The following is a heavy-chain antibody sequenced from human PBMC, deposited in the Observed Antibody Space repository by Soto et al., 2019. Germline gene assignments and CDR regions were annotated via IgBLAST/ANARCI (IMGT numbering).Heavy chain of an antibody. CDR2: IYYSGST. V-gene: IGHV4-39*01. J-gene: IGHJ4*02. Sequence: SETLSLTCTVXXXSXSSSSYYXGWIRQPPGKGLEWIGSIYYSGSTYYNPSLKSRVTISVDRSKNQFSLKLSSVTAADSAVYYCARGGWSLDYWGQGMLVTVXS. D-gene: IGHD2-15*01. CDR3: ARGGWSLDY. CDR1: XXSXSSSSYY.